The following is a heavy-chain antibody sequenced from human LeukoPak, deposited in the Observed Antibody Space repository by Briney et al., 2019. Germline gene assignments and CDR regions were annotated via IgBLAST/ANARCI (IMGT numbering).Heavy chain of an antibody. J-gene: IGHJ4*02. CDR2: ISGSGGST. D-gene: IGHD3-3*01. Sequence: PGGSLTLSCAASGFTFSSYAMNRVRHAPDKGLEWVSAISGSGGSTYYADSVKGRFTISRDNSKNTLYLQMNSLRAEDTAVYYCAKGTYYDFWSGYDEWGQGTLVTVSS. CDR3: AKGTYYDFWSGYDE. V-gene: IGHV3-23*01. CDR1: GFTFSSYA.